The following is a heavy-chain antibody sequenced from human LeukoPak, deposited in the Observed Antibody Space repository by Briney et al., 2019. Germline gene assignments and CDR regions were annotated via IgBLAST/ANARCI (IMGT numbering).Heavy chain of an antibody. J-gene: IGHJ3*01. CDR1: GFTFSSYG. D-gene: IGHD3-10*01. Sequence: SGGSLRLSCAASGFTFSSYGMSWVRQAPGKGLEWVSAISGSGGSTYYADSVKGRFTISRDNSKNTLYLQMNSLRAEDTAVYYCAKGYESLWFGGRRDYWGQGTMVTVSS. CDR2: ISGSGGST. V-gene: IGHV3-23*01. CDR3: AKGYESLWFGGRRDY.